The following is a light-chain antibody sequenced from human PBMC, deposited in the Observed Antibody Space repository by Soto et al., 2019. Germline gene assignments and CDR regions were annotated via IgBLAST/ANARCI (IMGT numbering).Light chain of an antibody. CDR1: SSNIGSNT. CDR3: AAWDDSLNGWV. J-gene: IGLJ3*02. Sequence: QSVLTQPPSASGTPGQRVTISCSGSSSNIGSNTVNWYQQLPGTAPKLLIYSNNQRPSGVPDRFSGSKSGTSASLAISGLQSEDEADYHCAAWDDSLNGWVFGRGTKLTVL. CDR2: SNN. V-gene: IGLV1-44*01.